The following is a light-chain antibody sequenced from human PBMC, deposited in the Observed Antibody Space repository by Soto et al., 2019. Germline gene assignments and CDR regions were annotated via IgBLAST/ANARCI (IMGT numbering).Light chain of an antibody. V-gene: IGKV3-20*01. J-gene: IGKJ5*01. CDR3: QQYGSSPPIT. CDR1: QSVSSSY. CDR2: GAS. Sequence: EIVLTQSPATLALSPGERAALSSRVSQSVSSSYLAWYQQKPGQAPRLLIYGASSRATGIPDRFSGSGSGTDFTLTISRLEPEDFAVYYCQQYGSSPPITFGQGTRLEIK.